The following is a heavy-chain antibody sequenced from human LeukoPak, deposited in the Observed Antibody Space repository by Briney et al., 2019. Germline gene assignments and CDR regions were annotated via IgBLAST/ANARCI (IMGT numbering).Heavy chain of an antibody. D-gene: IGHD6-13*01. CDR2: IYYSGST. J-gene: IGHJ4*02. CDR1: DGSISGGGYY. V-gene: IGHV4-31*01. CDR3: ARAAAGTNDY. Sequence: PSETLSLTCTVSDGSISGGGYYWSWIRQHPGKGLEWIGYIYYSGSTYYNPSLKSPVTISLDTSKNQFSLTLSSVTAADTAVYYSARAAAGTNDYWGQGTLVIVSS.